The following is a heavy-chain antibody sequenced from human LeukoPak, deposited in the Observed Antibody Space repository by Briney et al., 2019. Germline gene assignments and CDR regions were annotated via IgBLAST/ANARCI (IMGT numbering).Heavy chain of an antibody. CDR3: TKGMATIRRHIDS. V-gene: IGHV3-23*01. Sequence: GRSLRLSCAASGFSFSDCAMSWVRQAPGRGLERVSSISGSAGSTYYADSMKGRFTISRDNPKNTLHLEMNSLRAEDTAIYYCTKGMATIRRHIDSWGQGTLVTVSS. CDR1: GFSFSDCA. D-gene: IGHD5-24*01. CDR2: ISGSAGST. J-gene: IGHJ4*02.